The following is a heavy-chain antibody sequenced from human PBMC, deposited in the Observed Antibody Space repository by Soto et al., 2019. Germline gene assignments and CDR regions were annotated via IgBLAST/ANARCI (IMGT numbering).Heavy chain of an antibody. CDR1: GFTFSYYS. Sequence: EVQLVESGGGLVQPGGSLRLSCAASGFTFSYYSMNWVRQAPGKGLEWLSYISTSGSTKYYADSVKGRFTISRDNANNSLYLQMSSLRDEDTAVYYCARVEGGFDIWCQGTMVTVSS. D-gene: IGHD3-16*01. CDR2: ISTSGSTK. J-gene: IGHJ3*02. CDR3: ARVEGGFDI. V-gene: IGHV3-48*02.